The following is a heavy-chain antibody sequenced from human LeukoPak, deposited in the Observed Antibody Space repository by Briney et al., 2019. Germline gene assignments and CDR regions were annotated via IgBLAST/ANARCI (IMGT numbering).Heavy chain of an antibody. V-gene: IGHV3-11*01. CDR3: ARDLTVEMATIRYYGMDV. CDR2: ISSSCSTI. J-gene: IGHJ6*02. D-gene: IGHD5-24*01. CDR1: GFTFSDYY. Sequence: GGSLRLSCAASGFTFSDYYMSWLRQAPGKGLEWVSYISSSCSTIYYADSVKGRFTLSRDNAKNSLYLQMNSLRAEDTAVYYCARDLTVEMATIRYYGMDVWGQGATVTVSS.